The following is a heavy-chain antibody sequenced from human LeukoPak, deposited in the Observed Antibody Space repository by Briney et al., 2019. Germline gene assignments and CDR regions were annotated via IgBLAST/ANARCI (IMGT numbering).Heavy chain of an antibody. V-gene: IGHV4-59*01. CDR3: ARETVSLPYYYDSSGYYPRAFDI. Sequence: SETLSLTCTVSGGSISSYYWSWIRQPPGKGLEWIGYIYYSGSTNYNASLKSRVTISVDTSKNQFSLKLSSVTAADTAVYYCARETVSLPYYYDSSGYYPRAFDIWGQGTMVTVSS. J-gene: IGHJ3*02. CDR1: GGSISSYY. D-gene: IGHD3-22*01. CDR2: IYYSGST.